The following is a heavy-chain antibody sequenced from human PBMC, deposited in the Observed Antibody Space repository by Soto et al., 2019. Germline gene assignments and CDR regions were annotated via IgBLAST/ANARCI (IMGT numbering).Heavy chain of an antibody. CDR2: IKGDGSRT. Sequence: DVQLVESGGGLVQPAGSLRLACAASGFTFTTYWMTWVRQAPGKGLEWVANIKGDGSRTHYVDSVEGRFTISRDTAKNSLFLQMNSLRVEDTAVYYCARDSSRGSGNGWYDAFDVWGQWTKVTVSS. CDR1: GFTFTTYW. V-gene: IGHV3-7*01. D-gene: IGHD6-19*01. CDR3: ARDSSRGSGNGWYDAFDV. J-gene: IGHJ3*01.